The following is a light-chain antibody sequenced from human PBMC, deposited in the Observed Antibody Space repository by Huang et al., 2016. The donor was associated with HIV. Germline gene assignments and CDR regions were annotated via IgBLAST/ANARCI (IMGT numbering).Light chain of an antibody. V-gene: IGKV3-15*01. CDR2: GAS. CDR1: DSVSTN. Sequence: EKVMVQSPGTLSVSPGERATLSCRASDSVSTNVAWYQQRPGQAPRLLIYGASTRATGIPARFSGSGSGTEFALTISSMQSEDFAVYYCQQYNNWPVTFGGGTKVEIK. J-gene: IGKJ4*01. CDR3: QQYNNWPVT.